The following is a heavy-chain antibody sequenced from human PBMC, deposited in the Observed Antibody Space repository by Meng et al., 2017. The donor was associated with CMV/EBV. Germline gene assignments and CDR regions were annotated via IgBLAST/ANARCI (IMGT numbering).Heavy chain of an antibody. V-gene: IGHV3-30-3*01. J-gene: IGHJ4*02. CDR1: GFTFSSYW. D-gene: IGHD4-17*01. CDR3: ARDLGYGDYVGYFDY. CDR2: ISYDGSNK. Sequence: GGSLRLSCAASGFTFSSYWMSWVRQAPGKGLEWVAVISYDGSNKYYADSVKGRFTISRDNSKNTLYLQMNSLRAEDTAVYYCARDLGYGDYVGYFDYWGQGTLVTVSS.